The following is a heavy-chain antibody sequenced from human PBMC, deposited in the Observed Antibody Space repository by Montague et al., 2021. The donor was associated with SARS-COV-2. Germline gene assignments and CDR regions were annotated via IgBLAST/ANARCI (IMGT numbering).Heavy chain of an antibody. CDR2: IYYTGST. D-gene: IGHD1-14*01. Sequence: SETLSLTCTVSGGSVSSGSYYWSWTRQPPGEGLQSIGYIYYTGSTNYNPSLQSRVTISVDSSKNQFSVRLSSVTAADTAVYYCARISGITSWYYDYWGQGTLVTASS. V-gene: IGHV4-61*01. J-gene: IGHJ4*02. CDR1: GGSVSSGSYY. CDR3: ARISGITSWYYDY.